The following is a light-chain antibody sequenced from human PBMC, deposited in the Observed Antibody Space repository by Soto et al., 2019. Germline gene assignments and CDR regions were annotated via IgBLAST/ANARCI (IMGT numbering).Light chain of an antibody. J-gene: IGKJ1*01. CDR2: GAS. V-gene: IGKV3-20*01. Sequence: IVLTQSPGTLSLSPGERGTLSCRASQSVSNSYLAWYQQKPGQAPRLLIYGASSRATGIPDRFSGSGSGTDFTLTISRLEPEDFAVYYCQQYGSLPRTFGQGTKVDIK. CDR1: QSVSNSY. CDR3: QQYGSLPRT.